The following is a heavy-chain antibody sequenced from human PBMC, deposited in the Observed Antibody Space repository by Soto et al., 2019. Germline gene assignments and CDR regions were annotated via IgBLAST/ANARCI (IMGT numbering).Heavy chain of an antibody. CDR1: GFTFSSYA. Sequence: GGSLRLSCAASGFTFSSYAMSWVRQAPGKGLEWVSAISGSGGSTYYADSVKGRFTISRDNSKNTLYLQMNSLRAEDTAVYYCAKDFWLESFWSGYPNGMDVWGQGTTVTVSS. CDR2: ISGSGGST. CDR3: AKDFWLESFWSGYPNGMDV. J-gene: IGHJ6*02. D-gene: IGHD3-3*01. V-gene: IGHV3-23*01.